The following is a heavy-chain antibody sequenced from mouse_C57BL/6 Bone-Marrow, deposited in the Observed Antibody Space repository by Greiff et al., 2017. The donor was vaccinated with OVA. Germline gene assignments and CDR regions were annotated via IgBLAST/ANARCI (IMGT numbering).Heavy chain of an antibody. D-gene: IGHD2-4*01. CDR3: ARSGVYYDYDGAFDY. J-gene: IGHJ2*01. V-gene: IGHV1-81*01. CDR1: GYTFTSYG. CDR2: MYPRSGNT. Sequence: VQLQQSGAELARPGASVKLSCKASGYTFTSYGISWVKQRTGQGLEWIGEMYPRSGNTYYNEKFKGKATLTADKSSSTAYMELRSLTSEDSAVYFCARSGVYYDYDGAFDYWGQGTTLTVSS.